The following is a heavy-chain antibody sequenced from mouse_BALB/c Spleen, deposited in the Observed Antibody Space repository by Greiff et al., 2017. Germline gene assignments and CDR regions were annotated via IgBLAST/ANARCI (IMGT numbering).Heavy chain of an antibody. CDR3: ARGGLMDY. V-gene: IGHV5-4*02. Sequence: EVQRVESGGGLVKPGGSLKLSCAASGFTFSDYYMYWVRQTPEKRLEWVATISDGGSYTYYPDSVKGRFTISRDNAKNNLYLQMSSLKSEDTAMYYCARGGLMDYWGQGTSVTVSS. CDR1: GFTFSDYY. CDR2: ISDGGSYT. J-gene: IGHJ4*01.